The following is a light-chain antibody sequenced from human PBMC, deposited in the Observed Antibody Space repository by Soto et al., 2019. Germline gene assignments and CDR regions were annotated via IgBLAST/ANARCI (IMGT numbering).Light chain of an antibody. J-gene: IGKJ5*01. V-gene: IGKV3-11*01. CDR1: QSVRRY. Sequence: EIVLTQSPSTLPLFPGERATLSFRASQSVRRYLAWYRQRPGQPPRLLIYDTSNRATGIPARFSGSGSGTDFTLTISSLEPEDFAVYYCQQRSNWRGTFGQGTRLEIK. CDR3: QQRSNWRGT. CDR2: DTS.